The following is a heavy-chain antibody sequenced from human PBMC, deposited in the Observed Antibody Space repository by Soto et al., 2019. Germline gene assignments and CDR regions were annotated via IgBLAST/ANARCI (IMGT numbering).Heavy chain of an antibody. CDR3: AREVLDGSGSLDY. D-gene: IGHD3-10*01. Sequence: ESGGGLVQPGGSLRLSCAASGFTFSSYWMSWVRQAPGKGLEWVANIKQDGSEKYYVDSVKGRFTISRDNAKNSLYLQMNSLRAEDTAVYYCAREVLDGSGSLDYWGQGTLVTVSS. CDR2: IKQDGSEK. V-gene: IGHV3-7*01. J-gene: IGHJ4*02. CDR1: GFTFSSYW.